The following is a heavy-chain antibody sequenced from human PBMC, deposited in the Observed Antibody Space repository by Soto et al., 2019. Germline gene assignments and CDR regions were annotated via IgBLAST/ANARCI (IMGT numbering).Heavy chain of an antibody. CDR2: VNPIVSMS. CDR3: ASSYGSGYRAFDY. V-gene: IGHV1-69*02. D-gene: IGHD3-10*01. Sequence: QVQLEQSGAEVKRPGSSVKASCKVSGKTFNSYSINWVRQPPGLSLEWMGRVNPIVSMSNYAQKFQGRVTMTADKSTSTAYMELSSLRSEDTAIYYCASSYGSGYRAFDYWGQGALVTVSS. J-gene: IGHJ4*02. CDR1: GKTFNSYS.